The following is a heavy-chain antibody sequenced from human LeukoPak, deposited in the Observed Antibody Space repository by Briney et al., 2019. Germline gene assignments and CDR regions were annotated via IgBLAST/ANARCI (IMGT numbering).Heavy chain of an antibody. D-gene: IGHD3-10*01. CDR3: AKDGMYGSGSYYLFDY. CDR2: ISGSGGST. CDR1: GFTFSSYA. Sequence: GSLRLSCAASGFTFSSYAMSWVRQAPGKGLEWVSAISGSGGSTYYADSVKGRFTISRDNSKNTLYLQMNSLRAEDTAVYYCAKDGMYGSGSYYLFDYWGQGTLVTVSS. V-gene: IGHV3-23*01. J-gene: IGHJ4*02.